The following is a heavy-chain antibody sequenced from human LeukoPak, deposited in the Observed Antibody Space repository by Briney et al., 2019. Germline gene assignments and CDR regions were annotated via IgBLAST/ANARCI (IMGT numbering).Heavy chain of an antibody. Sequence: GGSLRLSCAASGFTFSNYGMHWVRQAPGKGLEWVAVISYDGSNKYYTDSVKGRFTISRDNSKNTLFLQMNSLRPEDTALYYCAKYPGGFTGIVNYYHMDAWGKGTTVTVSS. CDR2: ISYDGSNK. CDR3: AKYPGGFTGIVNYYHMDA. V-gene: IGHV3-30*18. D-gene: IGHD1-26*01. CDR1: GFTFSNYG. J-gene: IGHJ6*03.